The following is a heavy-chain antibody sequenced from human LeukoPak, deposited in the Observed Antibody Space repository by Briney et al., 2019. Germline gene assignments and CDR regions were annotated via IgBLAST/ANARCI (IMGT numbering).Heavy chain of an antibody. CDR1: GFTFSSYA. V-gene: IGHV3-23*01. CDR3: ARSYALGDFDY. CDR2: ITGGGNII. Sequence: GGSLRLSCAVSGFTFSSYAMSWVRQAPGKGLECVSIITGGGNIIYYAGSVKGRFTISRDNSKNTVYLQMNSLRAEDTAVYYCARSYALGDFDYWGQGTLVTVSS. D-gene: IGHD3-16*01. J-gene: IGHJ4*02.